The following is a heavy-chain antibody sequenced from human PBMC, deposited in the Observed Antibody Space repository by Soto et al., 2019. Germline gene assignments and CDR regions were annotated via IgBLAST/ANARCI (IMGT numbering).Heavy chain of an antibody. CDR2: ISGSSSYI. CDR3: ARGAHCSGGSCYHFDY. V-gene: IGHV3-21*01. Sequence: NPGGSLRLSCAASGFTFSSYSMNWVRQAPGKGLEWVSSISGSSSYIYYADSVKGRFTISRDNAKNSLYLQMNSLRAEDTAVYYCARGAHCSGGSCYHFDYWGQGTLVTVSS. CDR1: GFTFSSYS. D-gene: IGHD2-15*01. J-gene: IGHJ4*02.